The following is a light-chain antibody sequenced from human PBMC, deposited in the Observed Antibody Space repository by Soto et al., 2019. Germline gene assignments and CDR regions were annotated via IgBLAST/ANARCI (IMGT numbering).Light chain of an antibody. Sequence: QSVLTQPPSASGSPGQSVTISCTGTXSDXGGYNFVSWYQQYPGKVPKLMVYEVNKRPSGVPDRFSGSKSGNTASLTVSGLQAEDEADYYCTSYAGGNNVFGTGTKLTVL. J-gene: IGLJ1*01. CDR2: EVN. CDR1: XSDXGGYNF. V-gene: IGLV2-8*01. CDR3: TSYAGGNNV.